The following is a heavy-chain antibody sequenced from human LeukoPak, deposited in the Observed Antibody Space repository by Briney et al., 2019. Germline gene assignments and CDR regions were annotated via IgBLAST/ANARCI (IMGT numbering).Heavy chain of an antibody. D-gene: IGHD3-10*01. V-gene: IGHV3-74*01. CDR1: GNYW. J-gene: IGHJ4*02. Sequence: PGGSLRLSCAASGNYWMHWVRQAPGKGLVWVSHINSDGSWTSYADSVKGRFTISKDNAKNTVYLQMNSLRAEDTAVYYCARGGSGNYYHSFDYWGQGALVTVSS. CDR3: ARGGSGNYYHSFDY. CDR2: INSDGSWT.